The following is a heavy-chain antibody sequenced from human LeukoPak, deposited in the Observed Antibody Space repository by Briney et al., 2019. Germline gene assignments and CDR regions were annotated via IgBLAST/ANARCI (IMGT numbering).Heavy chain of an antibody. Sequence: PSETLSLTCTVSGYSISSGYYWGWIRQPPGKGLEWIGSIYHSGSTHYNPSLKSRVTISVDTSKNQFSLKLSSVAAADTAVYYCATTVVTPADYYFDYWGQGTLVTVSS. CDR1: GYSISSGYY. J-gene: IGHJ4*02. D-gene: IGHD4-23*01. V-gene: IGHV4-38-2*02. CDR3: ATTVVTPADYYFDY. CDR2: IYHSGST.